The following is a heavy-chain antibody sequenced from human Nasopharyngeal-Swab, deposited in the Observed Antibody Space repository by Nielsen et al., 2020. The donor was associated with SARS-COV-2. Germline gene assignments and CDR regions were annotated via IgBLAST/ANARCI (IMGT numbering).Heavy chain of an antibody. D-gene: IGHD2-2*01. CDR1: GGSITGGTSS. V-gene: IGHV4-30-2*01. CDR2: IYHSGST. Sequence: LRLSCAVSGGSITGGTSSRSWIRQPPGKGLEWIGYIYHSGSTYYNPSLKGRVTISMDRSKNLFSLKLTSVTAADTALYYCARGSRYCSTASCFGHAFDIWGQGSMVTVSS. J-gene: IGHJ3*02. CDR3: ARGSRYCSTASCFGHAFDI.